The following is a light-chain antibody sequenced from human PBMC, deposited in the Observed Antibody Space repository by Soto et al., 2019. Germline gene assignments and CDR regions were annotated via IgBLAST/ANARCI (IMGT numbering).Light chain of an antibody. V-gene: IGKV3-20*01. CDR2: GAF. CDR1: QSVGSNY. Sequence: DIVLTQSPGTLSLSPGERATLSCRASQSVGSNYLAWYQQKPGQAPRLLIYGAFSRATGIPDRFSGSGSGTDFTLTTTRLEPEDFAVYYCQHYGSTVYTFGQGTKLEIK. CDR3: QHYGSTVYT. J-gene: IGKJ2*01.